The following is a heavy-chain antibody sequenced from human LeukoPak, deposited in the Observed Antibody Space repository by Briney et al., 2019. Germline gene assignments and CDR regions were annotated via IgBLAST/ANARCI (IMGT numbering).Heavy chain of an antibody. CDR2: ISSTGGHI. CDR1: GFTFSSYS. V-gene: IGHV3-21*01. CDR3: ARGRGNYYDSSSFYYYYMDV. J-gene: IGHJ6*03. D-gene: IGHD3-22*01. Sequence: GGSLRLSCAASGFTFSSYSMIWVRQAPGKGLEWVSFISSTGGHIYYADSVKGRFTISRDNAKSSLFLQMNSLRAEDTAVYCCARGRGNYYDSSSFYYYYMDVWGKGTTVTVSS.